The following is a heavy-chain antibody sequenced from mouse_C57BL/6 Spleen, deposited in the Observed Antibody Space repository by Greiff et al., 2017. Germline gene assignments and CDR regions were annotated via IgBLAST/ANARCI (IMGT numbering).Heavy chain of an antibody. V-gene: IGHV1-7*01. CDR2: INPSSGYT. J-gene: IGHJ3*01. D-gene: IGHD1-1*01. Sequence: VQLQQSGAELAKPGASVKMSCKASGYTFTSYWMYWVKQRHGHGLEWIGYINPSSGYTKYNQKFKDEATVTADKSSSTAYMQLISLTSEDSAFYYCANDYYGSSYGFAYWGQGTLLTVSA. CDR3: ANDYYGSSYGFAY. CDR1: GYTFTSYW.